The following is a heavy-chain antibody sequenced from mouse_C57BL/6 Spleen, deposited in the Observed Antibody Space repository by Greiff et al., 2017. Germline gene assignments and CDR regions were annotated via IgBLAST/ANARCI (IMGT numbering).Heavy chain of an antibody. Sequence: EVKLMESGGGLVQPGGSMKLSCVASGFTFSNYWMNWVRQSPEKGLEWVAQIRLKSDNYATHYAESVKGRFTISRDDSKSSVYLQMNNLRAEDTGIYYCTARESYYYAMDYWGQGTSVTVSS. V-gene: IGHV6-3*01. CDR3: TARESYYYAMDY. J-gene: IGHJ4*01. CDR1: GFTFSNYW. D-gene: IGHD1-3*01. CDR2: IRLKSDNYAT.